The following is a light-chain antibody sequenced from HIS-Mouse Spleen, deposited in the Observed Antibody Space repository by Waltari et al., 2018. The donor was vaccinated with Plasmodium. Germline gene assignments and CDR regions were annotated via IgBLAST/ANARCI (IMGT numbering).Light chain of an antibody. J-gene: IGKJ4*01. CDR2: DAS. Sequence: DIVLTQSPATLSLSPGARATLSCRASQSVSSYLAWYQQTPGQAPRLLIYDASNRATCIPARFSGSGSGTDFTLTISSLEPEDFAVYYCQQRSNWPSLTFGGGTKVEIK. CDR3: QQRSNWPSLT. V-gene: IGKV3-11*01. CDR1: QSVSSY.